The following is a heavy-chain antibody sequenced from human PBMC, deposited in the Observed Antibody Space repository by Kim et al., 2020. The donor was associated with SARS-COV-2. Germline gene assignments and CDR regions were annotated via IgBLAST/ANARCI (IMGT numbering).Heavy chain of an antibody. CDR2: IHSSGTT. J-gene: IGHJ4*02. CDR3: ARALFYYESGGF. V-gene: IGHV3-53*01. D-gene: IGHD3-22*01. CDR1: GFTVSSNY. Sequence: GGSLRLSCAVSGFTVSSNYMSWVRQAPGKGLEWVSVIHSSGTTYYADSVKGRFTISRDNSKNTVFLQMNSLRAEDTVVYYCARALFYYESGGFWGQGTLVTVSS.